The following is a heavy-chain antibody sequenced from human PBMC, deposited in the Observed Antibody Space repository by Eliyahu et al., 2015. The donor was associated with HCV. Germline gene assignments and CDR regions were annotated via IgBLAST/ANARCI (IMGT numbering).Heavy chain of an antibody. Sequence: EVQLVESGGGLVKPGGSLRLSCAASGFTFSNAWMSWVRQAPGKGLGWVGRIKSKTDGGTTDYAAPVKGRFTISRDDSKNTLYLQMNSLKTEDTAVYYCTTDGYNWNYGDAFDIWGQGTMVTVSS. CDR2: IKSKTDGGTT. D-gene: IGHD1-7*01. J-gene: IGHJ3*02. CDR1: GFTFSNAW. CDR3: TTDGYNWNYGDAFDI. V-gene: IGHV3-15*01.